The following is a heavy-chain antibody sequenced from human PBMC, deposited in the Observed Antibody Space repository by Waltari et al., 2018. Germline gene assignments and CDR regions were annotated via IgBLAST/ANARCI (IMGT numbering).Heavy chain of an antibody. J-gene: IGHJ4*02. CDR1: VGSISSSSYY. CDR3: ARNVGLARVDY. Sequence: QLQLQESGPGLVKPSETLSLTCTVSVGSISSSSYYWGWSRQPPGKGLEWIGSIYYSGSTYYNPSLKSRVTISVDTSKNQFSLKLSSVTAADTAVYYCARNVGLARVDYWGQGTLVTVSS. V-gene: IGHV4-39*01. D-gene: IGHD1-26*01. CDR2: IYYSGST.